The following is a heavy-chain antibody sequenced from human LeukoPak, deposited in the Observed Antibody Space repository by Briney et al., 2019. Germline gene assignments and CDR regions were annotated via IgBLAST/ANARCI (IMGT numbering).Heavy chain of an antibody. CDR3: ARVRTIFGVVIISPRVDY. CDR2: IYHSGST. J-gene: IGHJ4*02. V-gene: IGHV4-38-2*02. CDR1: GYSISSGYY. Sequence: PSETLSLTCTVSGYSISSGYYWGWIRPPPGKGLEWIGSIYHSGSTYYNPSLKSRVTISVDMSKNQFSLKLSSVTAADTAVYYCARVRTIFGVVIISPRVDYWGQGTLVTVSS. D-gene: IGHD3-3*01.